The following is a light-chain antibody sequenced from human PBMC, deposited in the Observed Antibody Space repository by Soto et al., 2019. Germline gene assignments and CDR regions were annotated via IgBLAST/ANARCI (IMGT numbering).Light chain of an antibody. CDR1: QNIGNN. Sequence: EIVMTQSPGTLSVSPGERATLSCRASQNIGNNLAWYQQKPGQAPRLLVYDVSNRATGIPARFSGGGSGTDFTLTISNLEPEDFAVYYCQQRSDWPWTFGQGTKVDI. J-gene: IGKJ1*01. CDR2: DVS. V-gene: IGKV3-11*01. CDR3: QQRSDWPWT.